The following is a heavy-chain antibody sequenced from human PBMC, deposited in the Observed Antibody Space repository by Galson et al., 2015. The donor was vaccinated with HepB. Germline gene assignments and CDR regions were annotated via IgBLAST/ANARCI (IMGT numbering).Heavy chain of an antibody. CDR1: GFTFGSNA. D-gene: IGHD6-19*01. CDR3: ARERNEYSSGWYGGDAFDI. CDR2: ISGSSGST. V-gene: IGHV3-23*01. Sequence: SLRLSCAASGFTFGSNAMSWVRQAPGKGLEWVSGISGSSGSTYYADSVKGRFTISRDNSKNTLYLQMNSLRAEDTAVYYCARERNEYSSGWYGGDAFDIWGQGTMVTASS. J-gene: IGHJ3*02.